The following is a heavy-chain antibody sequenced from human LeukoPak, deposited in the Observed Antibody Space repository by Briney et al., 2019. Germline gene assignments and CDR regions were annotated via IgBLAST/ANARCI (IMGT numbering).Heavy chain of an antibody. J-gene: IGHJ4*02. CDR1: GGSISGSSYY. V-gene: IGHV4-39*01. CDR2: IYYSGST. CDR3: ARRCSSTGCLDY. Sequence: PSETLSLTCTVSGGSISGSSYYWGWIRQPPGKGLEWIGSIYYSGSTYYNPSLKSRVTISVDTSKNQFSLKLSSVTAADTAVYYCARRCSSTGCLDYWGQGTLVTVSS. D-gene: IGHD2-2*01.